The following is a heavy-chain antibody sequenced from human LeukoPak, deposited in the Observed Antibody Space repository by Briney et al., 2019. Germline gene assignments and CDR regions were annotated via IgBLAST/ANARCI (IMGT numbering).Heavy chain of an antibody. CDR1: GGSFSGYY. J-gene: IGHJ4*02. V-gene: IGHV4-34*01. D-gene: IGHD2-2*01. CDR2: INHSGST. CDR3: ARGSPYCSSTSCPFVDY. Sequence: PSETLSLTCAVYGGSFSGYYWSWIRQLPGKGLEWIGEINHSGSTNYNPSLKSRVTISVDTSKNQFSLKLSSVTAADTAVYYCARGSPYCSSTSCPFVDYWGQGTLVTVSS.